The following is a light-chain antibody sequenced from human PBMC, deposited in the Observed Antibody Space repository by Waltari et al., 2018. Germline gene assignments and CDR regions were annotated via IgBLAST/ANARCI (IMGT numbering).Light chain of an antibody. CDR2: DAS. Sequence: VLPQSPSTLSLSPGERAILSCMASQSVSSYLAWYQQKPGQAPRLLIYDASNRATGIPDRFSGSGSGTDFTLTISSLEPEDFAVYYCQQRSNWPPTFGQGTKLDIK. CDR1: QSVSSY. CDR3: QQRSNWPPT. J-gene: IGKJ2*01. V-gene: IGKV3-11*01.